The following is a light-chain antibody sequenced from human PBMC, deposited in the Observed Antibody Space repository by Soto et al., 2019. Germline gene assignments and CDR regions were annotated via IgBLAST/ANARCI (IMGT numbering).Light chain of an antibody. CDR3: QQYNNWPPLT. Sequence: EIVMTQSPATLSVSQGERATLFCRASQSISSNLAWYQQKAGQAPRLLIYGTSTRATGIPARFSGSGSGTEFTLTISSLQSEDFAVYYCQQYNNWPPLTFGGGTKVEIK. CDR1: QSISSN. V-gene: IGKV3-15*01. CDR2: GTS. J-gene: IGKJ4*01.